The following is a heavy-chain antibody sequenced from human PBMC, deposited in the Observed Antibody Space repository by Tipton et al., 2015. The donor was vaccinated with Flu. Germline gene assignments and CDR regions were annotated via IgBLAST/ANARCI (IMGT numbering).Heavy chain of an antibody. D-gene: IGHD2-2*01. Sequence: TLSLTCTVSGGSISSSSYYWGWIRQPPGKGLEWIGSIYYSGSTYYNPSLKSRVTISVDTSKNQFSLKLSSVTAADTAAYYCARRVVVPAAIYFDYWGQGTLVTVSS. CDR3: ARRVVVPAAIYFDY. CDR2: IYYSGST. CDR1: GGSISSSSYY. V-gene: IGHV4-39*07. J-gene: IGHJ4*02.